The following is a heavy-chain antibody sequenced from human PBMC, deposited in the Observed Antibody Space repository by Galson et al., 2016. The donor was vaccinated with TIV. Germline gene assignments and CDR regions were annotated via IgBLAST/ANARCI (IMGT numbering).Heavy chain of an antibody. Sequence: SLRLSCAASGFTFSDYYMTWIRQAPGKGLEWVSYISSSGNSRYYADSVKGRFTISRDNARTSLSLQMNNLRVEDTAVYYCAKAPGVSSPSWGLYDDDYSMDVWGRGTTVIVSS. V-gene: IGHV3-11*01. CDR1: GFTFSDYY. J-gene: IGHJ6*02. CDR3: AKAPGVSSPSWGLYDDDYSMDV. D-gene: IGHD2-2*01. CDR2: ISSSGNSR.